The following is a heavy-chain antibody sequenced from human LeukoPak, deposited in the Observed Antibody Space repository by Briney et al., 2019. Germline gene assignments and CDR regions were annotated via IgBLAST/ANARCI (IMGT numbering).Heavy chain of an antibody. CDR2: IYSGGST. J-gene: IGHJ4*02. CDR1: GFTVSSNY. CDR3: ARVEQWLVFVDY. Sequence: GSLRLSCAASGFTVSSNYMSWVRQAPGKGLEWVSVIYSGGSTYYADSVKGRFTISRDNSKNTLYLQMNSLRAEDTAVYYCARVEQWLVFVDYWGQGTLVTVSS. V-gene: IGHV3-66*01. D-gene: IGHD6-19*01.